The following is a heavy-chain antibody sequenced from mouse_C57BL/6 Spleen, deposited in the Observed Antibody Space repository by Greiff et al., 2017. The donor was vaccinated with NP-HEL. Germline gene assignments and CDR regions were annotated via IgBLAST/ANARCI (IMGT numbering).Heavy chain of an antibody. V-gene: IGHV1-7*01. CDR2: INPSSGYT. CDR1: GYTFTSYW. Sequence: VQLQQSGAELAKPGASVKLSCKASGYTFTSYWMHWVKQRPGQGLEWIGYINPSSGYTKYNQKFKAKATLTADKSASTAYMQLSSLTDEDSAVYYCARGESYAMDYWGQGTSVTVSS. CDR3: ARGESYAMDY. J-gene: IGHJ4*01.